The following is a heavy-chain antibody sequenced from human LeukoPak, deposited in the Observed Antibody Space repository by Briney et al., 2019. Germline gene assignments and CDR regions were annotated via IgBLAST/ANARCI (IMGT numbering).Heavy chain of an antibody. J-gene: IGHJ4*02. CDR3: AKRGVVIRAVLVVGFHKEAYYFDS. CDR1: GLTLSNYG. CDR2: ISDRGGST. D-gene: IGHD2-15*01. Sequence: GGSLRLSCVVSGLTLSNYGMSWVRQAPGKGLEWGAGISDRGGSTNYADSVKGRFTISRDNPKNTLYLQMNSLRSEDTAVYFCAKRGVVIRAVLVVGFHKEAYYFDSWGQGALVTVSS. V-gene: IGHV3-23*01.